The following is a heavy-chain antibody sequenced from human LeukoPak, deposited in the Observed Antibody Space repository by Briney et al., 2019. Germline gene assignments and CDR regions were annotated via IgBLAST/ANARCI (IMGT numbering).Heavy chain of an antibody. CDR3: ARDLMMEGRYFYHYMDV. D-gene: IGHD2-8*01. J-gene: IGHJ6*03. V-gene: IGHV3-7*03. CDR1: GFTFSSYW. CDR2: IKQDGSEK. Sequence: GGSLRLSCAASGFTFSSYWMSWVRQAPGKGLEWVANIKQDGSEKYYVDSVRGRFTISRDKATNSLYLQMNRLRKEDTALYYCARDLMMEGRYFYHYMDVWGKGTTVTVSS.